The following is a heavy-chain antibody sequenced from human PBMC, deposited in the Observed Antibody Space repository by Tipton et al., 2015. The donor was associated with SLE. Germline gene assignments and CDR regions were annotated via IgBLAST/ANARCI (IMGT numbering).Heavy chain of an antibody. Sequence: SLRLSCAASGFTFSNYDMHWVRQATGKGLEWVSAIGTAGDTYYPGSVKGRFTIFRENAKNSMYLQMNSLRAGDTAVYYCAREGRDYWYFDLWGRGTLVTVSS. CDR1: GFTFSNYD. CDR3: AREGRDYWYFDL. CDR2: IGTAGDT. J-gene: IGHJ2*01. V-gene: IGHV3-13*01.